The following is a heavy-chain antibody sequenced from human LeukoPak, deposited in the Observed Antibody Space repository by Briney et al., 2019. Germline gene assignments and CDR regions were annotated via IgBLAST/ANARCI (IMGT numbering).Heavy chain of an antibody. D-gene: IGHD1-26*01. CDR1: GYSFTSYW. V-gene: IGHV5-51*01. J-gene: IGHJ4*02. Sequence: GESLKISCKGSGYSFTSYWIGWVRQMPGKGLEWMGIIYPGDSDTRYSPSFQGQVTISADKSITTAYLQWSSLKASDTAIYYCARRRWELAESPSFDFWGQGTLVTVSS. CDR2: IYPGDSDT. CDR3: ARRRWELAESPSFDF.